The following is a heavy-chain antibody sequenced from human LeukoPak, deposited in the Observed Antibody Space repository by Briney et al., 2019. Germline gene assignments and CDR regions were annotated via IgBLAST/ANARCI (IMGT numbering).Heavy chain of an antibody. D-gene: IGHD2-15*01. CDR3: ARRKYCSGGSCYSGDPYWYFDL. CDR1: GGSFSGYY. Sequence: SETLSLTCAVYGGSFSGYYWSWIRQPPGKGLEWIGYIYYSGSTNYNPSLKSRVTISVDTSKNQFSLKLSSVTAADTAVYYCARRKYCSGGSCYSGDPYWYFDLWGRGTLVTVSS. J-gene: IGHJ2*01. V-gene: IGHV4-59*08. CDR2: IYYSGST.